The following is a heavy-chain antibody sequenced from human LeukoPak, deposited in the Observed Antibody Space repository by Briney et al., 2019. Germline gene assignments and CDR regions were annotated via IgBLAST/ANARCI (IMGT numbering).Heavy chain of an antibody. CDR1: GGSISSYY. Sequence: PSETLSLTCTVSGGSISSYYWSWIRQPAGKGLDWIGRIYTSGSTNYNPSLKSRVTMSVDTSKNQFSLKLSSVTAADTAVYYCARMAGTGFDYWGQGTLVTVSS. D-gene: IGHD6-19*01. V-gene: IGHV4-4*07. CDR3: ARMAGTGFDY. J-gene: IGHJ4*02. CDR2: IYTSGST.